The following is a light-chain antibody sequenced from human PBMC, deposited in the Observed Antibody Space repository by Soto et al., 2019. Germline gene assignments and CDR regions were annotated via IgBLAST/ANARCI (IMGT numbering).Light chain of an antibody. CDR2: DAS. CDR3: QQSDNLPPFT. V-gene: IGKV1-33*01. J-gene: IGKJ3*01. CDR1: QDISNY. Sequence: DIQMTQSPSSLSASVGDRVTITCQASQDISNYLNWYQQKPGKAHKLLIYDASNLETGVPSRFSGSGSGTDVTITISSLPPEDIATYYCQQSDNLPPFTFGPGTKVYIK.